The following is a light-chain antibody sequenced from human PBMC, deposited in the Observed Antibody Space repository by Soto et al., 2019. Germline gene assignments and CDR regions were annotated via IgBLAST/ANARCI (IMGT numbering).Light chain of an antibody. CDR1: SSDVGGYNY. Sequence: QSVLTQPASVSGSPGQSITISCTGTSSDVGGYNYVSWYQQHPGKAPKFMIYEVSNRPSGVSNRFSGSKSGNTASLTISGLQAEDEAEYYSSSYTSSSTLYVFGTGTKLTVL. V-gene: IGLV2-14*01. CDR2: EVS. J-gene: IGLJ1*01. CDR3: SSYTSSSTLYV.